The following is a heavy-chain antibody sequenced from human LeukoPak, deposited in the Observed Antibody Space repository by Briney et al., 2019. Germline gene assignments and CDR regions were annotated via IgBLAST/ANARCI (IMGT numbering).Heavy chain of an antibody. D-gene: IGHD6-19*01. CDR3: ARVDSSGWLIYGMDV. CDR1: GFTFTSYA. V-gene: IGHV3-30-3*01. Sequence: GGSLRLSCAASGFTFTSYAFHWVRQAPGKGLEWVAAISYDGGNKLYADSVKGRFTIFRDNSKNTVYLQMTSLRAEDTAVFFCARVDSSGWLIYGMDVWGQGATVIVSS. J-gene: IGHJ6*02. CDR2: ISYDGGNK.